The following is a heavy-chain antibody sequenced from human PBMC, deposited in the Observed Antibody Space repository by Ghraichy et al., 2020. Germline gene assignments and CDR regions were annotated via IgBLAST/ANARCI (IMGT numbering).Heavy chain of an antibody. Sequence: SVKVSCKASGGTFSSYAISWVRQAPGQGLEWMGGIIPIFGTANYAPKFQGRVTITADKSTSTAYMELSSLRSEDTAVYYCASPPPGGDGAFDIWGQGTMVTVSS. CDR2: IIPIFGTA. CDR1: GGTFSSYA. D-gene: IGHD2-21*02. CDR3: ASPPPGGDGAFDI. J-gene: IGHJ3*02. V-gene: IGHV1-69*06.